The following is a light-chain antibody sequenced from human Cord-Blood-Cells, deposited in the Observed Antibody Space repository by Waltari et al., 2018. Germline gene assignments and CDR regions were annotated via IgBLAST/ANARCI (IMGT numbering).Light chain of an antibody. J-gene: IGKJ1*01. V-gene: IGKV3-20*01. Sequence: EIVLTQSPGTLSLSPGERATLSCRASQSVSSSYLAWYQQKPVQAPRLLIYGASSRATGIPDRFSGSGSETDVTLTISRLEPEYCAVYYCQQYGSSPWTFGQGTKVEIK. CDR1: QSVSSSY. CDR2: GAS. CDR3: QQYGSSPWT.